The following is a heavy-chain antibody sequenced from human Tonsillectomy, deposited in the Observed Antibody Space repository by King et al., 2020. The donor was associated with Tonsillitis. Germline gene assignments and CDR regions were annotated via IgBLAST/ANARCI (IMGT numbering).Heavy chain of an antibody. CDR1: GGTFRSYA. CDR2: IIPIFSTA. D-gene: IGHD1-7*01. J-gene: IGHJ5*02. CDR3: AMVSWNSPRRLNWFDP. V-gene: IGHV1-69*01. Sequence: VQLVQSGAEVKKPGSSVKVSCKASGGTFRSYAICWVRQAPGQGLEWMGGIIPIFSTADYAQKFQGRVTITADESTSTAYMELSSLRSEDTAVYYCAMVSWNSPRRLNWFDPWGQGTLAIVSS.